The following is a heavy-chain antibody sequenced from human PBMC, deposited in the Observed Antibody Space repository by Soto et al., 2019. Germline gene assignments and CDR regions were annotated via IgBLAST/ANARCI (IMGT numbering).Heavy chain of an antibody. Sequence: GGSLRLSCAASGFTFTTFSSYWMHWVRQTPGQGLVWVSRINGDGSRATYADSVKGRFTISRDNSKNTLYLQMNSLRVEDTAVYYCAKDRLAGNFDYWGQGTQVTVSS. CDR3: AKDRLAGNFDY. CDR1: GFTFTTFSSYW. V-gene: IGHV3-74*01. CDR2: INGDGSRA. J-gene: IGHJ4*02.